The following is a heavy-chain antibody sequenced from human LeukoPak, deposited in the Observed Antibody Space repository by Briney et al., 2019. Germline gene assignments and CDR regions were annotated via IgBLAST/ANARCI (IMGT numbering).Heavy chain of an antibody. J-gene: IGHJ4*02. Sequence: GGSLRLSCAASVFTFSSYSMNWVRQAPGKGVEWVSYISSSSNTIYYADSVKALFTISRDNATNSQYLQMNSLRAEDTALYYCASSGHYYDSSGYSDYWGQGTLVTVSS. D-gene: IGHD3-22*01. CDR3: ASSGHYYDSSGYSDY. V-gene: IGHV3-48*01. CDR2: ISSSSNTI. CDR1: VFTFSSYS.